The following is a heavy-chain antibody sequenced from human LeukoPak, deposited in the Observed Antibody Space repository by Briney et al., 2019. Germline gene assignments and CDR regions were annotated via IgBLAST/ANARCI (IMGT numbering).Heavy chain of an antibody. CDR1: GGTFSSYA. Sequence: SVKVSCKASGGTFSSYAISWVRQAPGQGLEWMGRIIPILGIANYAQKFQGRVTITADKSTSTAYMELSSLRSEDTAVYYCARGVGCSSTSCLAGMGFDPWGQGTLVTVSS. V-gene: IGHV1-69*04. CDR2: IIPILGIA. D-gene: IGHD2-2*01. J-gene: IGHJ5*02. CDR3: ARGVGCSSTSCLAGMGFDP.